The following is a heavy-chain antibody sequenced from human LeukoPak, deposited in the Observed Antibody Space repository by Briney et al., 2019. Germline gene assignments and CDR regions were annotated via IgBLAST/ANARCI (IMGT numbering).Heavy chain of an antibody. V-gene: IGHV3-30*02. J-gene: IGHJ4*02. CDR3: AKAVAAAGTLDY. D-gene: IGHD6-13*01. CDR1: GFTFSSYG. CDR2: IRYDGGNK. Sequence: GGSLRLSCAASGFTFSSYGMHWVRQAPGKGLEWVAFIRYDGGNKYYADSVKGRLTISRDNSKNTLYLQMNSLRAEDTAVYYCAKAVAAAGTLDYWGQGTLVTVSS.